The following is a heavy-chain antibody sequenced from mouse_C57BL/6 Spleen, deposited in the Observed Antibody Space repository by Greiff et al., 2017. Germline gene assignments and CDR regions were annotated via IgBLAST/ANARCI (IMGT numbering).Heavy chain of an antibody. D-gene: IGHD1-1*01. Sequence: EVQLQQSGPELVKPGASVKISCKASGYSFTGYYMNWVKQSPEKSLEWIGEINPSTGGTTYNQKFKAKATLTVDKSSSTAYMQIKSLTSEDSAVYDCARSLISDDYGSSYAMDYWGQGTSVTVSS. CDR3: ARSLISDDYGSSYAMDY. J-gene: IGHJ4*01. CDR2: INPSTGGT. V-gene: IGHV1-42*01. CDR1: GYSFTGYY.